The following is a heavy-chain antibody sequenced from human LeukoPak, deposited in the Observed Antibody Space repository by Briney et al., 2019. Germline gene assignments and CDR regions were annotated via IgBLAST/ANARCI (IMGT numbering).Heavy chain of an antibody. Sequence: GGSLRLSCAASGFTFSSFDMHWVRQAPGKGLEWVAVISYDGSNKYYADSVKGRFTISRDNSKNTLYLQMNSLRAEDTAVYYCATPTYYYGSGSWAFDYWGQGTLVTVSS. CDR1: GFTFSSFD. V-gene: IGHV3-30-3*01. J-gene: IGHJ4*02. D-gene: IGHD3-10*01. CDR2: ISYDGSNK. CDR3: ATPTYYYGSGSWAFDY.